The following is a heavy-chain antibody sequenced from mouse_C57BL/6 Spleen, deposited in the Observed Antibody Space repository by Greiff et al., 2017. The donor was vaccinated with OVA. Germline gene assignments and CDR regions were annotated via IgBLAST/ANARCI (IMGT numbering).Heavy chain of an antibody. CDR3: ARHEGTWGYFDY. Sequence: EVKLVESGGGLVKPGGSLKLSCAASGFTFSSYTMSWVRQTPEKRLEWVATISGGGGNTYYPDSVKGRFTISRDNAKNTLYLQMSSLRSEDTALYYCARHEGTWGYFDYWGQGTTLTVSS. V-gene: IGHV5-9*01. J-gene: IGHJ2*01. CDR2: ISGGGGNT. D-gene: IGHD5-1*01. CDR1: GFTFSSYT.